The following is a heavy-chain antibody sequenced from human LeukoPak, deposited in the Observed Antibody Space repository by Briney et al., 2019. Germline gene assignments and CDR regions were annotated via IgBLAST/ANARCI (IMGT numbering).Heavy chain of an antibody. CDR2: ISSTSGTM. J-gene: IGHJ4*02. CDR1: GFTFSSYS. D-gene: IGHD2-2*01. CDR3: ARARDADY. Sequence: GGSLRLSCAASGFTFSSYSMNWVRQAPGKGLEWISYISSTSGTMYYADSVQGRFTISIDNAKNSLYLQMNSLRADDTAVYYCARARDADYWGRGTLVTVSS. V-gene: IGHV3-48*01.